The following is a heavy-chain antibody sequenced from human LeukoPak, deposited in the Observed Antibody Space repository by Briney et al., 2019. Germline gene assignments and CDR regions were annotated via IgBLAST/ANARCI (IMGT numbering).Heavy chain of an antibody. CDR1: GGTFSSYA. CDR3: ASNCGGDCWGWFDP. V-gene: IGHV1-69*04. CDR2: IIPILGIA. D-gene: IGHD2-21*02. Sequence: SVKVSCKASGGTFSSYAISWVRQAPGQGLEWMGRIIPILGIANYAQKFQGRVTITADRSTSTAYMELSSLRSEDTAVYYCASNCGGDCWGWFDPWGQGTLVTVSS. J-gene: IGHJ5*02.